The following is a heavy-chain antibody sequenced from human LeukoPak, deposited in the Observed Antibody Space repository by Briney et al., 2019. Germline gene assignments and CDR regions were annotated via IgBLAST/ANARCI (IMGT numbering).Heavy chain of an antibody. Sequence: GGSLRLSCAASGFTFGSYGMGWVRQAPGKGLEWVASIAGIGGETKFADTVKGRVTISRDNSKNTLSLQMNSLRAEATALYDCAKGHTYSRTSICPGGAFDIWGQGTVVTVSS. CDR2: IAGIGGET. CDR1: GFTFGSYG. CDR3: AKGHTYSRTSICPGGAFDI. J-gene: IGHJ3*02. V-gene: IGHV3-23*01. D-gene: IGHD2-21*01.